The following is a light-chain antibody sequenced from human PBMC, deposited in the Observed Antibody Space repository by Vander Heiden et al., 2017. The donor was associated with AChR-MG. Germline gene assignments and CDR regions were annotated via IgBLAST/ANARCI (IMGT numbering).Light chain of an antibody. J-gene: IGKJ1*01. CDR2: GAS. Sequence: VMPQSPSTLSVSLGERATLSCRASQSVSSNLAWYQQKPGQAPRLLIYGASSRATGIPARFSGSGSGTEFTLTISSLQSEDFAVYYCQQDNNWPRTFGQGTKVEIK. V-gene: IGKV3-15*01. CDR1: QSVSSN. CDR3: QQDNNWPRT.